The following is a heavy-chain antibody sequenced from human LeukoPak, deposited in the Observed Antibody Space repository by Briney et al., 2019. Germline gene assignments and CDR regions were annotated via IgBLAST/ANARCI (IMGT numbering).Heavy chain of an antibody. Sequence: SGPTLVNPTQTLTLTCTLSGFSLSSSGVVVGWIRQPPGKTLEWLALIYWDDDRRYSPSLKSRLTITKDTSKDQVVLTMTNVDPVDTGTYYCAHRPYDPSGYGLYYFDYWGQGTLVTVSS. CDR2: IYWDDDR. CDR1: GFSLSSSGVV. V-gene: IGHV2-5*02. CDR3: AHRPYDPSGYGLYYFDY. J-gene: IGHJ4*02. D-gene: IGHD3-22*01.